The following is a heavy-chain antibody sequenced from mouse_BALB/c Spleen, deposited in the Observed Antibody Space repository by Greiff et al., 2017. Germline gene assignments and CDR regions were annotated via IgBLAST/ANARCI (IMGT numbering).Heavy chain of an antibody. CDR1: GYSITSDYA. CDR2: ISYSGST. J-gene: IGHJ3*01. V-gene: IGHV3-2*02. D-gene: IGHD3-1*01. Sequence: VQLKESGPGLVKPSQSLSLTCTVTGYSITSDYAWNWIRQFPGNKLEWMGYISYSGSTSYNPSLKSRISITRDTSKNQFFLQLNSVTTEDTATYYCARGGLREVAYWGQGTLVTVSA. CDR3: ARGGLREVAY.